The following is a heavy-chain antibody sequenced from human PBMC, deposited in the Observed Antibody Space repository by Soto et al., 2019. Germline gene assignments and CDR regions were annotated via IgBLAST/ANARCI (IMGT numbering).Heavy chain of an antibody. Sequence: ASVKVSCKASGYTFTSYGISWVRQAPGQGLEWMGWISAYNGNTNYAQKLQGRVTMTTDTSTSTAYMELRSLRSDDTAVYYCARTGRSGYSAVYFYYYGMDVSGHGTTLTVSS. D-gene: IGHD3-3*01. CDR3: ARTGRSGYSAVYFYYYGMDV. CDR1: GYTFTSYG. J-gene: IGHJ6*02. CDR2: ISAYNGNT. V-gene: IGHV1-18*01.